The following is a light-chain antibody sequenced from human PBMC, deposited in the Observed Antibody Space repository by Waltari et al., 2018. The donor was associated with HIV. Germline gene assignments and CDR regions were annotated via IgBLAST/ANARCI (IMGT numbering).Light chain of an antibody. CDR1: AFPQTY. V-gene: IGLV3-10*01. CDR2: DDT. J-gene: IGLJ3*02. CDR3: YSTDSSVDHRGV. Sequence: SYELTQPPSVSVSPGQTARLTCSGDAFPQTYDYWFQQRSGQAPVLVIYDDTKRPSGIPERFSGSSSGTMATLTSSGAQVEDEADYYCYSTDSSVDHRGVFGGGTKVTVL.